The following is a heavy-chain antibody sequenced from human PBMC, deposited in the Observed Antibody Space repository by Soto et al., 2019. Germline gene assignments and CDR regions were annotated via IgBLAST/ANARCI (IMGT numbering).Heavy chain of an antibody. CDR1: GFTFSSYS. CDR2: ISASSSGI. Sequence: EVQLVESGGGLVQPGGSLRLSCVASGFTFSSYSMNCVRQAPGKGLEWISYISASSSGIYYAGSVKGRFTISRDNAENSLYLQMNSLRDEHTAVYYCVRDYNWSFDFWCLGTLVTVSP. D-gene: IGHD1-1*01. J-gene: IGHJ4*02. V-gene: IGHV3-48*02. CDR3: VRDYNWSFDF.